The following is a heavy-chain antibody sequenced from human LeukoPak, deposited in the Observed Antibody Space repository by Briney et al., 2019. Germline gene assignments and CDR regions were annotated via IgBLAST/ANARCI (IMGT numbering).Heavy chain of an antibody. CDR1: GGSISSSSYY. D-gene: IGHD3-16*01. CDR3: ASRGLLRLGEIPFGY. Sequence: PSETLSLTCTVSGGSISSSSYYWGWIRQPPGKGLEWIGSIYYSGSTYYNPSLKSRVTISVDTSKNQFSLKLSSVTAADTAVYYCASRGLLRLGEIPFGYWGQGTLVTVSS. J-gene: IGHJ4*02. V-gene: IGHV4-39*01. CDR2: IYYSGST.